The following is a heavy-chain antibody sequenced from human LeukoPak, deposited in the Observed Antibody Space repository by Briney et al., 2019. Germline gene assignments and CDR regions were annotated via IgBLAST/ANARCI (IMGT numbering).Heavy chain of an antibody. CDR2: ISSSGSTI. CDR1: GFTFSSYG. V-gene: IGHV3-48*04. J-gene: IGHJ3*02. D-gene: IGHD3-9*01. Sequence: GGSLRLSCAASGFTFSSYGMSWVRQAPGKGLEWVSYISSSGSTIYYADSVKGRFTISRDNAKNSLYLQMNSLRAEDTAVYYCARELRYFDWLLRRHPLMLGMDGAFDIWGQGTMVTVSS. CDR3: ARELRYFDWLLRRHPLMLGMDGAFDI.